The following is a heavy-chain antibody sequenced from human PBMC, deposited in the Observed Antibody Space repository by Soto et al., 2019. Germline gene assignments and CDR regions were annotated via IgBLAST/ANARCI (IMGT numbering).Heavy chain of an antibody. D-gene: IGHD2-15*01. Sequence: EVQLLESGGGLVQPGGSLRLSCAASGFTFSSYAMSWVRQAPGKGLEWVSAISGSGGSTYYADSVKGRFTISRDNSKSTLYLQMNSLRAEDTAVYYCAKKNYCSGGSCPPRDYYYMDVWGKGTTVTVSS. CDR2: ISGSGGST. CDR1: GFTFSSYA. V-gene: IGHV3-23*01. J-gene: IGHJ6*03. CDR3: AKKNYCSGGSCPPRDYYYMDV.